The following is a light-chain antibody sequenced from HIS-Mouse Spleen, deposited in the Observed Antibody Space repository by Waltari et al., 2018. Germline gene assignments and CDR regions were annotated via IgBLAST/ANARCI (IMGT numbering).Light chain of an antibody. CDR2: DNN. V-gene: IGLV1-51*01. CDR1: SSNIGNNY. Sequence: QSVLTQPPSVSAAPGQKVTISCSGSSSNIGNNYVSWYQQLPGTAPKLLIYDNNKRTSGIPDRVSGSKSGTSATLGITGLQTGDEADYYCGTWDSSLSAWVFGGGTKLTVL. J-gene: IGLJ3*02. CDR3: GTWDSSLSAWV.